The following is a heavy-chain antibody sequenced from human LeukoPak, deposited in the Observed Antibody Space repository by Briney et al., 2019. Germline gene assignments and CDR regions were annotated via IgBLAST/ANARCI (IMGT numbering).Heavy chain of an antibody. CDR1: GGSFSGYY. Sequence: SETLSLTCAVYGGSFSGYYWSWIRQPPGKGLEWIGEINHSGSTNYNPSLKSRVTISVDTSKNQFSLKLSSVPAADTAVYYCARRRVVVAATRDYGMDVWGQGTTVTVSS. D-gene: IGHD2-15*01. CDR2: INHSGST. CDR3: ARRRVVVAATRDYGMDV. V-gene: IGHV4-34*01. J-gene: IGHJ6*02.